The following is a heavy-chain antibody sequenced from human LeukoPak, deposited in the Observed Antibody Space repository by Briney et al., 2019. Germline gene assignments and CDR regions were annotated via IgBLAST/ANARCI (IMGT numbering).Heavy chain of an antibody. J-gene: IGHJ4*02. V-gene: IGHV3-21*01. CDR1: GFTFSSYW. CDR3: ARGVMGVDNLGYFDN. Sequence: GGSLRLSCAASGFTFSSYWMHWVRQAPGKGLEWVSSISGSNSYIYYADSMKGRFTISRDNAKNTLYLQMNSLRAEDTAVYYCARGVMGVDNLGYFDNWGQGTLVTVSS. D-gene: IGHD1-26*01. CDR2: ISGSNSYI.